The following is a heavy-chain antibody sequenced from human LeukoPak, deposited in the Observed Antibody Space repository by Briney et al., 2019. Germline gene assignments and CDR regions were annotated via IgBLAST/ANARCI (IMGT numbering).Heavy chain of an antibody. J-gene: IGHJ4*02. CDR3: ARPSRIYGDGLDY. D-gene: IGHD4-17*01. V-gene: IGHV4-59*01. CDR1: GGSISSYY. Sequence: PSETLSLTCTLSGGSISSYYWSWIRQPPGKGLEWIGYIYYSGSTNYNPSLKSRVTISVDTSKNQFSLKLSSVTAADTAVYYCARPSRIYGDGLDYWGQGTLVTVSS. CDR2: IYYSGST.